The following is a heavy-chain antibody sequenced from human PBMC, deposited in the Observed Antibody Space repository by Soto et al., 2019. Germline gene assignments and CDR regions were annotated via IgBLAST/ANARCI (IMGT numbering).Heavy chain of an antibody. Sequence: PSETLSLTCIGSGGTISSYNWSWVRQPPGKGLEWIGYTYYSGSTNYNPSLKSRFTISVDTSKNQFSLKLSSVTAEDTAVYYCARDSAAPNYSYFDWSQCLDYWGQGTLVTVSS. CDR1: GGTISSYN. D-gene: IGHD3-9*01. CDR3: ARDSAAPNYSYFDWSQCLDY. J-gene: IGHJ4*02. CDR2: TYYSGST. V-gene: IGHV4-59*01.